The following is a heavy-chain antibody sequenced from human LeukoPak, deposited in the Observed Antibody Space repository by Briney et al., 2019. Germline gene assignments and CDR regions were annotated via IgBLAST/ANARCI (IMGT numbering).Heavy chain of an antibody. CDR3: ARIRGSYQEFDY. D-gene: IGHD1-26*01. CDR2: VYSGGST. V-gene: IGHV3-53*01. J-gene: IGHJ4*02. CDR1: GFTVSSTD. Sequence: GGSLRLSCAASGFTVSSTDMSWVRQAPGKGLEWVSAVYSGGSTFYADSVKGRFTISRDNAKNSLYLQMNSLRADDTAVYYCARIRGSYQEFDYWGQGTLVTVSS.